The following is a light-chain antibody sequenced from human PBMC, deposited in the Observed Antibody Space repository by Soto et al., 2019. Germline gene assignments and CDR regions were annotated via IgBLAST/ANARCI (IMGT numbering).Light chain of an antibody. J-gene: IGKJ1*01. V-gene: IGKV1-39*01. Sequence: DIQMTQSQYSLSASVGDRVTITCRASQSISTYLNWYQQKPGKAPKLLIYAASSLQSGVPSTFSGSVSGTDFFLTISSLQPEDFATYYCQQSYSTPWTFGQGTKVDI. CDR2: AAS. CDR3: QQSYSTPWT. CDR1: QSISTY.